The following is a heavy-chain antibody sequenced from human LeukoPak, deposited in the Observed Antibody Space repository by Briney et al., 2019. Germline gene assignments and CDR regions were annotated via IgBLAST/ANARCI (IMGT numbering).Heavy chain of an antibody. V-gene: IGHV3-23*01. J-gene: IGHJ4*02. D-gene: IGHD5-12*01. CDR3: AKDGAWLRFDD. CDR2: ISGSGGST. Sequence: GGTLRLSCAASGFTFSSYGMSWVRQAPGKGLEWVSAISGSGGSTYYADSVKGRFTISRDNSKNTLYLQMNNLRAEDTAVYYCAKDGAWLRFDDWGQGILVTVSS. CDR1: GFTFSSYG.